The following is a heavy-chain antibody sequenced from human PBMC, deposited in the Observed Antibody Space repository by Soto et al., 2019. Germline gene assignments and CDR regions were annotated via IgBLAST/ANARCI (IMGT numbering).Heavy chain of an antibody. J-gene: IGHJ3*02. CDR1: SGSISSSRYY. Sequence: SETLSLTCTVSSGSISSSRYYWDWIRQPPGKGLEWIGNIYYSGSTHYNPSLESRVTISVDTSKNQFSLKLSSVTAADTAVYYCARQTDSYYTFDAFDIWGQGTMVT. CDR3: ARQTDSYYTFDAFDI. D-gene: IGHD3-22*01. V-gene: IGHV4-39*01. CDR2: IYYSGST.